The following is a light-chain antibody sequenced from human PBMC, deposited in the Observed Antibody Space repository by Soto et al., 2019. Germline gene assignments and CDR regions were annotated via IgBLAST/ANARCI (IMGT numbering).Light chain of an antibody. CDR3: QQRSDCPLT. CDR1: QSVSSY. CDR2: DAS. V-gene: IGKV3-11*01. J-gene: IGKJ4*01. Sequence: EIVLRQSPATLSLSSGEGATLSCRASQSVSSYLDWYQQRPGQAPRLLIYDASSRAAGIPARFSGSGSGTDFTLTITSLEPEDFGVYYCQQRSDCPLTFGGGTKVEI.